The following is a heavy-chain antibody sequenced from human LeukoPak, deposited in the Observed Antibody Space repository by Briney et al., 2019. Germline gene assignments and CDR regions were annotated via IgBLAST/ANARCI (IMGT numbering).Heavy chain of an antibody. CDR1: GDSISGYY. J-gene: IGHJ4*02. D-gene: IGHD1-26*01. CDR2: IYHSGST. CDR3: ARDLYSGTYYFDY. Sequence: SETLSLTCTVSGDSISGYYWGWIRQPPGKGLEWIGSIYHSGSTFYNLSLKSRLTISVDTSNNQFSLRLSSVTAADTAVYYCARDLYSGTYYFDYWAQGTLVTVSS. V-gene: IGHV4-38-2*02.